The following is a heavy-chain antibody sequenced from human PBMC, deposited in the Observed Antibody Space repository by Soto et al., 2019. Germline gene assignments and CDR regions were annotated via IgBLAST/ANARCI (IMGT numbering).Heavy chain of an antibody. CDR3: AKDRGLVSPVSGCMDV. Sequence: PGGSLRLSCAASGFTFSSYNMNWVRQAPGKGLEWVSSLSSRGNHIFHADSVKGRFTISRDNAKNSLYLQMNSLKAEDTAVYYCAKDRGLVSPVSGCMDVWGQGTTVTVSS. V-gene: IGHV3-21*01. D-gene: IGHD3-10*01. J-gene: IGHJ6*02. CDR2: LSSRGNHI. CDR1: GFTFSSYN.